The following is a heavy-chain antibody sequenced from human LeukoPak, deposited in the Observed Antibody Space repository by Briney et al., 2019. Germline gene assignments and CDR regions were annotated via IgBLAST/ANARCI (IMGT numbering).Heavy chain of an antibody. J-gene: IGHJ4*02. CDR2: INHSGST. CDR1: GGSFSGYY. D-gene: IGHD1-7*01. CDR3: ARGNYAFFDY. V-gene: IGHV4-34*01. Sequence: SETLSLTCAVSGGSFSGYYWSWVRQPPGKGLEWIGEINHSGSTNYTPSLKSRVTISVDTSKNQFSLERSSVTAADTAVYYCARGNYAFFDYWGQGTLVTVSS.